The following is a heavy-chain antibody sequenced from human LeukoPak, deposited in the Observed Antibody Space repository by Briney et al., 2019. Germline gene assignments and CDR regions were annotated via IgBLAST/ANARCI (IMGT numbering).Heavy chain of an antibody. D-gene: IGHD7-27*01. J-gene: IGHJ4*02. CDR2: INPDGTYT. V-gene: IGHV3-74*01. CDR1: GFIFSGYW. Sequence: GGSLRLSCEASGFIFSGYWMHWVRQVPGKGLVWVSRINPDGTYTSHADSVKGRFTTFRDNAKNTLYLQMNSLRAEDTSIYYCTMDLTGALDDWGQGTVVTVSS. CDR3: TMDLTGALDD.